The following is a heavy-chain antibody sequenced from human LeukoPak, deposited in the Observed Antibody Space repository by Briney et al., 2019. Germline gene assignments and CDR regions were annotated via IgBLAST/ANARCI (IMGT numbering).Heavy chain of an antibody. CDR3: ARSSRGAVVSDFDY. D-gene: IGHD4-23*01. CDR1: GFTFSSYS. V-gene: IGHV3-48*02. CDR2: ISSTGSVI. Sequence: GGSLRLSCAASGFTFSSYSMNWVRQAPGKGLESLSYISSTGSVIYYADSVRGRFTISRDNARNSLYLQMNSLRDEDTAVYYCARSSRGAVVSDFDYWGQGILVTVSS. J-gene: IGHJ4*02.